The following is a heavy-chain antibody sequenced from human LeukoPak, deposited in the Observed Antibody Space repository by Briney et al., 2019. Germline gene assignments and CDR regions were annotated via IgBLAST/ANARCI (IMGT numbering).Heavy chain of an antibody. CDR3: ATAPYGSGSYID. D-gene: IGHD3-10*01. Sequence: PSETLSLTCTVSGGSISSSSYYWGWIRQPAGKGLEWIGRLHGGGNTNYNPSLKSRVTISVDTSKNQFSLKLSSVTAADTAVYYCATAPYGSGSYIDWGQGTLVTVSS. CDR2: LHGGGNT. CDR1: GGSISSSSYY. J-gene: IGHJ4*02. V-gene: IGHV4-61*10.